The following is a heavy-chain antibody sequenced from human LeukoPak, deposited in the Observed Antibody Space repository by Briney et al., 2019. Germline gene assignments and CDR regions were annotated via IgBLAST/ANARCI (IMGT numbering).Heavy chain of an antibody. V-gene: IGHV3-30*04. CDR3: ATSSGPYYYGSGKTP. CDR2: ISYDGSNK. CDR1: GFTFSSYA. J-gene: IGHJ5*02. D-gene: IGHD3-10*01. Sequence: GRSLRLSCAASGFTFSSYAMRWVRQAPGKGLEWVAVISYDGSNKYYADSVKGRFTISRDNSKNTLYLQMNSLRAEDTAVYYCATSSGPYYYGSGKTPWGQGTLVTVSS.